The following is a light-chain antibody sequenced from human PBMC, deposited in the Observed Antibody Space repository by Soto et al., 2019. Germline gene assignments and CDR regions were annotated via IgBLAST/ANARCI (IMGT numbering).Light chain of an antibody. CDR1: SSDVGGYYR. CDR3: ASYTSSSTWI. V-gene: IGLV2-18*02. CDR2: EVN. Sequence: QSALTQPPSVSGSPGQSVTISCTGTSSDVGGYYRVSWYQQPPGTAPKLMIYEVNNRPSGVPDRFSGFRSGDTASLTISGLQTEDEADYYCASYTSSSTWIFGGGTKLTVL. J-gene: IGLJ2*01.